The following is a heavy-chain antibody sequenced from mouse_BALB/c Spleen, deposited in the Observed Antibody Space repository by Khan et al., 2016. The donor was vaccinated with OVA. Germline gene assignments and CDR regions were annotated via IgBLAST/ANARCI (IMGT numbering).Heavy chain of an antibody. CDR2: ISYRGGT. D-gene: IGHD2-4*01. CDR1: GYSITSGYA. V-gene: IGHV3-2*02. CDR3: SGGNYDGYYFDY. Sequence: EVQLQESGPGLVKPSQSLSLTCTVTGYSITSGYAWNWIRQFPGNKLEWMGYISYRGGTSYNPSLKSRISITRDTSKNQFFLQLNYVTTEDTASYYCSGGNYDGYYFDYWGQGTPVTVSA. J-gene: IGHJ2*01.